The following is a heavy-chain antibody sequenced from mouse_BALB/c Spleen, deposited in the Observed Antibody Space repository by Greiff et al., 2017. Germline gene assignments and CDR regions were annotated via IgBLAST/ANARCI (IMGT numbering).Heavy chain of an antibody. CDR3: ARGPYYGSSEYAMDY. V-gene: IGHV1S56*01. J-gene: IGHJ4*01. CDR1: GYTFTSYY. Sequence: VQVVESGPELVKPGASVRISCKASGYTFTSYYIHWVKQRPGQGLEWIGWIYPGNVNTKYNEKFKGKATLTADKSSSTAYMQLSSLTSEDSAVYFCARGPYYGSSEYAMDYWGQGTSVTVSS. CDR2: IYPGNVNT. D-gene: IGHD1-1*01.